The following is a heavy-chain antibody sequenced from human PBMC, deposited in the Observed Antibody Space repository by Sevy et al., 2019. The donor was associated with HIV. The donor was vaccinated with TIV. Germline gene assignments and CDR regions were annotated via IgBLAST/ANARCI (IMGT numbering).Heavy chain of an antibody. CDR2: ILTLFGTT. J-gene: IGHJ4*02. D-gene: IGHD3-3*01. Sequence: SVKVSCKASGGTFSSYAVSWVRQAPGQGLEWMGGILTLFGTTDYAQNFRGRVTIAADESTSTVYMELGSLRSDDTAVYYCAGGEEGFLEWSFDVWGQGTQVTVSS. CDR3: AGGEEGFLEWSFDV. V-gene: IGHV1-69*13. CDR1: GGTFSSYA.